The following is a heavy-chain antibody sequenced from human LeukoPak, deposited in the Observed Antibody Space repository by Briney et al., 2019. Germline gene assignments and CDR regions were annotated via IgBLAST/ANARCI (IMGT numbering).Heavy chain of an antibody. D-gene: IGHD4-23*01. CDR3: ARDRWPFYGMDV. CDR2: IYYSGST. Sequence: PSETLSLTCAVYGGSFSGYYWSWIRQPPGKGLEWIGYIYYSGSTYYNPSLKSRVTISVDTSKNQFSLKLSSVTAADTAVYYCARDRWPFYGMDVWGQGTTVTVSS. V-gene: IGHV4-34*09. J-gene: IGHJ6*02. CDR1: GGSFSGYY.